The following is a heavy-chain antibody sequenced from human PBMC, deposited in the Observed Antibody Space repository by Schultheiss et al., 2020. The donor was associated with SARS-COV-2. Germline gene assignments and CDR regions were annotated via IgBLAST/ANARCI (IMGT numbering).Heavy chain of an antibody. J-gene: IGHJ4*02. V-gene: IGHV4-61*05. Sequence: SETLSLTCTVSGGSISSSSYYWSWIRQPPGKGLEWIGEINHSGSTNYNPSLKSRVTISVDTSKNQFSLKLSSVTAADTAVYYCARGDRYSSSMSSLDYWGQGTLVTVSS. CDR2: INHSGST. CDR1: GGSISSSSYY. CDR3: ARGDRYSSSMSSLDY. D-gene: IGHD6-6*01.